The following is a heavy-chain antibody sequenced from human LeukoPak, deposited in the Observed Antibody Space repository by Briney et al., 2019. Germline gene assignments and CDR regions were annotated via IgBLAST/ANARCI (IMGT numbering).Heavy chain of an antibody. V-gene: IGHV3-21*01. J-gene: IGHJ4*02. CDR2: ISSSSSYI. Sequence: PGGSLRLSCAASGFTFSSYSMNWVRQAPGEGLEWVSSISSSSSYIYYADSVKGRFTISRDNAKNSLYLQMNSLRAEDTAVYYCARNRWLQPFDYWGQGTLVTVSS. CDR3: ARNRWLQPFDY. CDR1: GFTFSSYS. D-gene: IGHD5-24*01.